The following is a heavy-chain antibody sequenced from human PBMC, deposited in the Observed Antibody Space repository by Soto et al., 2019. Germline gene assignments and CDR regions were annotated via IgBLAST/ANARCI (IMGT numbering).Heavy chain of an antibody. D-gene: IGHD3-3*01. CDR1: GFTFSSYS. J-gene: IGHJ6*02. CDR2: ISSSSSYI. Sequence: GGSLRLSCAASGFTFSSYSMNWVRQAPGKGLEWVSSISSSSSYIYYADSVKGRFTISRDNAKNSVYLQMNSLRAEDTAVYYCARNRNTIFGVGGDDCHGMDVWGQGTTVTVSS. CDR3: ARNRNTIFGVGGDDCHGMDV. V-gene: IGHV3-21*01.